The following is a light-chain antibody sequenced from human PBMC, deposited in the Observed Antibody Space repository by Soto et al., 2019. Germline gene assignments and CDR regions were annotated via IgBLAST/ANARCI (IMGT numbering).Light chain of an antibody. CDR1: SSNIGAGYD. Sequence: QAVVTQPPSVSGAPGQRVTISCTGSSSNIGAGYDVHWYQQLPGTAPNLLIYGDSNRPSGVPDRISGSKSGTSATLAITGLQAEDEADYYCQSYDSSLSGSKVFGGGTKLTVL. V-gene: IGLV1-40*01. J-gene: IGLJ2*01. CDR2: GDS. CDR3: QSYDSSLSGSKV.